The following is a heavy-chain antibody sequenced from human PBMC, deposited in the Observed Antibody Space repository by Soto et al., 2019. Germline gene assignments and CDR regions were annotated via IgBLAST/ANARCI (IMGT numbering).Heavy chain of an antibody. Sequence: EVQLVQSGAEVKKPGESLRISCKGSGYNFTSYWIIWVRQMPGKGLEWMGNIDPTDSFTNYSPSFQGHVTISTDKSMSTAYLQWGTLKASDTAMYYCARRGYDFWSGLDVWGKGTTVTISS. CDR1: GYNFTSYW. CDR3: ARRGYDFWSGLDV. CDR2: IDPTDSFT. V-gene: IGHV5-10-1*03. J-gene: IGHJ6*04. D-gene: IGHD3-3*01.